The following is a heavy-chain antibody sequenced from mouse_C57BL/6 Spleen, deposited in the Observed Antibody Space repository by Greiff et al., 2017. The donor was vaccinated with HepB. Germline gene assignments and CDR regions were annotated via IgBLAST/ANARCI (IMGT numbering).Heavy chain of an antibody. V-gene: IGHV1-5*01. CDR1: GYTFTSYW. D-gene: IGHD2-4*01. CDR2: IYPGNSDT. J-gene: IGHJ1*03. CDR3: TRTYDYDVSYWYFDV. Sequence: VQLQQSGTVLARPGASVKMSCKTSGYTFTSYWMHWVKQRPGQGLEWIGAIYPGNSDTSYNQKFKGKAKLTAVTSASTAYMELSSLTNEDSAVYYCTRTYDYDVSYWYFDVWGTGTTVTVSS.